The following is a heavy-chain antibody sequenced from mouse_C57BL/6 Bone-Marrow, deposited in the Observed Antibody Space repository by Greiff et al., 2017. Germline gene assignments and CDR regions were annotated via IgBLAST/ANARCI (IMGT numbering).Heavy chain of an antibody. J-gene: IGHJ4*01. CDR2: IYPRSGNT. V-gene: IGHV1-81*01. CDR3: AREDYDY. Sequence: QVQLQQSGAELARPGASVTLSCKASGYTFTSYGISWVKQRTGQGLEWIGVIYPRSGNTYYNEKFKGKATLTADKTSSPAYMELRSLSSEDSAVYFCAREDYDYWGKGTSVTVSS. D-gene: IGHD2-4*01. CDR1: GYTFTSYG.